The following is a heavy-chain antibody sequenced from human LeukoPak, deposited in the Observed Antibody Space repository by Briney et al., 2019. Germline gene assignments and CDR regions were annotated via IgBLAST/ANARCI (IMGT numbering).Heavy chain of an antibody. Sequence: SVKVSCKASGGTFSSYAISWVRQAPGQGLEWMGGIIPIFGTANYAQKFQGRVTITADESTSTAYMELNSLRSEDTAVYYCARTRDTAMVTSAVDYYYMDVWGKGTTVTVSS. V-gene: IGHV1-69*13. D-gene: IGHD5-18*01. J-gene: IGHJ6*03. CDR1: GGTFSSYA. CDR3: ARTRDTAMVTSAVDYYYMDV. CDR2: IIPIFGTA.